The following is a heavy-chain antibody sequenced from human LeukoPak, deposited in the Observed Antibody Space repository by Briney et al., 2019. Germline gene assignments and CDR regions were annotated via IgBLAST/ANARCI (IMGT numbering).Heavy chain of an antibody. D-gene: IGHD3-9*01. Sequence: PGGSLRLSCAASGFTFSSYAMSWVRQAPGKGLEWVSAISGSGGSTYYADSVKGRFTISRDNSKNTLYLQMNSLRAEDTAVYYCARDGTLRYFDWLGPCGMDVWGQGTTVTVSS. CDR2: ISGSGGST. CDR3: ARDGTLRYFDWLGPCGMDV. V-gene: IGHV3-23*01. J-gene: IGHJ6*02. CDR1: GFTFSSYA.